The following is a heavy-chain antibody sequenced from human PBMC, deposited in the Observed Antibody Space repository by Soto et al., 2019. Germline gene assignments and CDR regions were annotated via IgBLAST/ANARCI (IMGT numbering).Heavy chain of an antibody. D-gene: IGHD2-15*01. CDR2: MFYSGLT. V-gene: IGHV4-39*01. CDR1: GYSVSSSHYY. Sequence: PSETLSLTCSVSGYSVSSSHYYWAWIRQAPGKGLEWIGSMFYSGLTYYNPSLKSRVTLSVDTSKNQFSVRLNSVTAADTAVYYCAPLSVSLSGPYGIHVWGQGNTVTVSS. CDR3: APLSVSLSGPYGIHV. J-gene: IGHJ6*02.